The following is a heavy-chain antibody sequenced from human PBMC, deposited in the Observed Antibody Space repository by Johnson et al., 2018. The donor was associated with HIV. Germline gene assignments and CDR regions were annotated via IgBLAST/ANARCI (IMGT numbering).Heavy chain of an antibody. CDR3: ARPRTGSDAFDI. CDR2: ISYDGSNK. CDR1: EFTFSSYA. D-gene: IGHD7-27*01. V-gene: IGHV3-30-3*01. Sequence: QMLLVESGGGVVQPGRSLRLSCAASEFTFSSYAMHWVRQAPGKGLEWVAVISYDGSNKYYADSVKGRFTISRDNSKNTLYLQMNSLRAEDTAVYYCARPRTGSDAFDIWGQGTMVTVSP. J-gene: IGHJ3*02.